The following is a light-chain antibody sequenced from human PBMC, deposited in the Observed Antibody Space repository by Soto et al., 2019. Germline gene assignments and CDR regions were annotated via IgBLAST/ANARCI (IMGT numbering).Light chain of an antibody. CDR1: QNVSSTL. CDR2: GAS. Sequence: VLAHSTCTLSSSPGERASLSIRAGQNVSSTLLVWYQQHTGQAPRRLISGASSRAPGIPDRFNGSGSGTDFSLSIRRLQTDDFATYYCQQYNSYSTFGQRTNVDIK. CDR3: QQYNSYST. J-gene: IGKJ1*01. V-gene: IGKV3-20*01.